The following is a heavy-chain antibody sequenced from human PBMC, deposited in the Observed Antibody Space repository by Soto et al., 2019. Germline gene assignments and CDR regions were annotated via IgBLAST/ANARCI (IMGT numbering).Heavy chain of an antibody. D-gene: IGHD2-2*03. CDR1: GFTFSSYA. V-gene: IGHV3-23*01. CDR2: ISGSGGST. J-gene: IGHJ6*02. Sequence: GGSLRLSCAASGFTFSSYAMSWVRQAPGKGLEWVSAISGSGGSTYYADSVKGRFTISRDNSKNTLYLQMNSLRAEDTAVYYCAKVIGYCSSTSCPPYYGMDVWGQGTTVTVS. CDR3: AKVIGYCSSTSCPPYYGMDV.